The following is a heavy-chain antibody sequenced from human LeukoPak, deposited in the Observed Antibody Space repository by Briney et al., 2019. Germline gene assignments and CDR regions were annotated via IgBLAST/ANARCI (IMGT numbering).Heavy chain of an antibody. J-gene: IGHJ4*02. CDR1: GGSISSSSYY. CDR3: ARDLAYGGNSVYYFDY. D-gene: IGHD4-23*01. V-gene: IGHV4-39*07. Sequence: SETLSLTCTVSGGSISSSSYYWGWIRQPPGKGLEWVGSIYYSGSTYYNPSLKSRVTISVDTSKNQFSLKLSSVTAADTAVYYCARDLAYGGNSVYYFDYWGQGTLVTVSS. CDR2: IYYSGST.